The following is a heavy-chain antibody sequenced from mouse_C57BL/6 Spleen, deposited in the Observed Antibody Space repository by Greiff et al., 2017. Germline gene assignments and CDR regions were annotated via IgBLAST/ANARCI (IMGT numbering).Heavy chain of an antibody. J-gene: IGHJ2*01. D-gene: IGHD3-1*01. V-gene: IGHV1-52*01. CDR2: IDPSDSET. CDR3: AGGGTGTLDY. Sequence: QVQLQQSGAELVRPGSSVKLSCKASGYTFTSYWMHWVKQRPIQGLEWIGNIDPSDSETHYNQKFKDKATLTVDKSSSTAYMQLSSLTSEDSAVYYCAGGGTGTLDYWGQGTTLTVSS. CDR1: GYTFTSYW.